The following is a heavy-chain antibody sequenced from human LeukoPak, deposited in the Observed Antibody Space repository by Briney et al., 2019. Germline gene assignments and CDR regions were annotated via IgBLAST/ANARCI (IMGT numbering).Heavy chain of an antibody. CDR2: IYHSGST. CDR1: GYSISSGYY. D-gene: IGHD3-22*01. Sequence: SETLSLTCTVSGYSISSGYYWDWIRQSPGKGLEWIGSIYHSGSTYYNPSLKSRVTIPVDTSKNQFSLKLSSVTAADTAVYYCTRGSIAYYYMDVWGKGTTVTISS. CDR3: TRGSIAYYYMDV. J-gene: IGHJ6*03. V-gene: IGHV4-38-2*02.